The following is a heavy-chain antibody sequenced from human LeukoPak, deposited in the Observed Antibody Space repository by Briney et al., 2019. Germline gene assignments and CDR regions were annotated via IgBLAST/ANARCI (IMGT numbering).Heavy chain of an antibody. V-gene: IGHV3-30*03. CDR1: GFTFSRHG. D-gene: IGHD3-22*01. Sequence: GGSLRLSCVASGFTFSRHGMQWVRQAPGKGPEWVAVISHDGTVKHYSDSVKGRFSISRDSSDNTLFLQMNSLRAEDTAVYYCARDFFSSGYSSVAFDYWGQGTLVTVSS. J-gene: IGHJ4*02. CDR3: ARDFFSSGYSSVAFDY. CDR2: ISHDGTVK.